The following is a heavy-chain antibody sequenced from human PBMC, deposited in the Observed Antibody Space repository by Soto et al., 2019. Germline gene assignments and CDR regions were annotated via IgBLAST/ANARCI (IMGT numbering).Heavy chain of an antibody. V-gene: IGHV2-5*02. D-gene: IGHD2-8*01. CDR3: AHIPCTNGVCYPSHDAFDI. J-gene: IGHJ3*02. CDR1: GFSLSTSGVG. CDR2: IYWDDDK. Sequence: QITLKESGPTLVKPTQTLTLTCTFSGFSLSTSGVGVGWIRQPPGKALEWLALIYWDDDKRYSPSLKSRLTITKDTSKNQVVLTMTNMDPVDTATYYCAHIPCTNGVCYPSHDAFDIWLQGTMVTVSS.